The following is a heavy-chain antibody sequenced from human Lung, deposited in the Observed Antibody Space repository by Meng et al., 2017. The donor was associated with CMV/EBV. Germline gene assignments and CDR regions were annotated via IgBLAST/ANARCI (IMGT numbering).Heavy chain of an antibody. CDR1: GYTFIGYH. D-gene: IGHD2-21*01. CDR3: ARVQFLEKPNDAFNI. CDR2: INPNPNFDDP. J-gene: IGHJ3*02. V-gene: IGHV1-2*02. Sequence: ASVKVSCKASGYTFIGYHIHWVRQAPGQGLEWMGWINPNPNFDDPAYAQKFQGRVTITRDMSISTAYMELTRLRPDDTAVYYCARVQFLEKPNDAFNIWGQGTMVTVSS.